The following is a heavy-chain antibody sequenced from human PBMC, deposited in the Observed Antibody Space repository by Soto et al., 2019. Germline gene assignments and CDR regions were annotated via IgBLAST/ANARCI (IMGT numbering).Heavy chain of an antibody. Sequence: SETLSLTCTVSGGSISSISYYWGWIRQPPGKGLEWIGSIYYSGSTYYNPSLKSRVTISVDTSKNQFSLKLSSVTAADTAVYYCARGYCSGGSCYRYWGQGSQVTVSS. CDR2: IYYSGST. D-gene: IGHD2-15*01. J-gene: IGHJ4*02. CDR3: ARGYCSGGSCYRY. CDR1: GGSISSISYY. V-gene: IGHV4-39*01.